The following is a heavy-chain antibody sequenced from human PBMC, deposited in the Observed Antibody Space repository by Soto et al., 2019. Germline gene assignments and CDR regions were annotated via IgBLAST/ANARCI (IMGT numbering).Heavy chain of an antibody. CDR1: VFTFTMYS. V-gene: IGHV3-21*06. J-gene: IGHJ4*02. CDR2: ISSTTNYI. CDR3: ARESEDLPSNFDY. Sequence: RGALLVSCAASVFTFTMYSMNWVRQAPGKGLEWVSSISSTTNYIYYGDSMKGRFTISRDNAKNSLYLEMNSLRAEDTAVYYCARESEDLPSNFDYWGQGTMVTVSS.